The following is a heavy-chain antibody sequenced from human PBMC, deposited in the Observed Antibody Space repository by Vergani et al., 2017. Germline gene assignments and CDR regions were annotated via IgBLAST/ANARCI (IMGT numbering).Heavy chain of an antibody. Sequence: QVQLQESGPGLVKASQTLSLTCSVSGAYVGSGGYYWSWIRQPPGKGLEWIGYIYYSGSTNYNPSLKSRVTISVDTSKNQFSLKLSSVTAADTAVYYCGSSTQGYYYYYMDVWGKGP. D-gene: IGHD2-2*01. CDR3: GSSTQGYYYYYMDV. J-gene: IGHJ6*03. CDR2: IYYSGST. V-gene: IGHV4-61*08. CDR1: GAYVGSGGYY.